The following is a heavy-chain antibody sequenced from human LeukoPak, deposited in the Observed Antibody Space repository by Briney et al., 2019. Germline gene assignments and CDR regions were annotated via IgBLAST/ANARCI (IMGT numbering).Heavy chain of an antibody. J-gene: IGHJ5*02. D-gene: IGHD3-22*01. Sequence: GGSLRLSCAASGFTFSSYAMSWVRQAPGKGLEWVSAISGSGGSTYYADSVKGRFTISRDNSKNTLYLQMNSLRAEDTAVYYCAKDQLEGYYYDSSGYYSGAWFDPWGQGTLVTVSS. CDR2: ISGSGGST. V-gene: IGHV3-23*01. CDR3: AKDQLEGYYYDSSGYYSGAWFDP. CDR1: GFTFSSYA.